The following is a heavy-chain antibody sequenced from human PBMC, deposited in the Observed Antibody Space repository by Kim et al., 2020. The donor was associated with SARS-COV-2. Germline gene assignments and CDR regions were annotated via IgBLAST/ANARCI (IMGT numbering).Heavy chain of an antibody. CDR3: ARSYGSGSRFDY. V-gene: IGHV1-69*13. J-gene: IGHJ4*02. CDR1: GGTFSSYA. D-gene: IGHD3-10*01. Sequence: SVKVSCKASGGTFSSYAISWVRQAPGQGLEWMGGIIPIFGTANYAQKFQGRVTITADESTSTAYMELSSLRSEDTAVYYCARSYGSGSRFDYWGQGTLVTVSS. CDR2: IIPIFGTA.